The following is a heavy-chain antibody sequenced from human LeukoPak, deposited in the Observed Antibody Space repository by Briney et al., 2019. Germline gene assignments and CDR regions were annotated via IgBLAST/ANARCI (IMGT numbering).Heavy chain of an antibody. V-gene: IGHV3-7*01. D-gene: IGHD3-3*01. Sequence: GGSLRLSCAASGFTFSSYWMSWVRQAPGKGLEWVANIKQDGSEKYYVDSVKGRFTISRDNAKNSLYLQMNSLRAEDTAVYYCARGPFWSGYSYYYYGMDVWGQGTTVTVSS. CDR3: ARGPFWSGYSYYYYGMDV. J-gene: IGHJ6*02. CDR1: GFTFSSYW. CDR2: IKQDGSEK.